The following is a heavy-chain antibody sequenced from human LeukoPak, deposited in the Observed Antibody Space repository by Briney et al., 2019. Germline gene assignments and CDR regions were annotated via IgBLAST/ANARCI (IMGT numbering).Heavy chain of an antibody. CDR1: GGSISSYY. V-gene: IGHV4-59*08. J-gene: IGHJ3*02. D-gene: IGHD1-26*01. Sequence: TSETLSLTCTVSGGSISSYYWSWIRQPPGKGLEWIGYIYYSGSTNYNPSLKSRVTISVDTSKNRFSLKLSSVTAADTAVYYCARHTPSGSAAFDIWGQGTMVTVSS. CDR2: IYYSGST. CDR3: ARHTPSGSAAFDI.